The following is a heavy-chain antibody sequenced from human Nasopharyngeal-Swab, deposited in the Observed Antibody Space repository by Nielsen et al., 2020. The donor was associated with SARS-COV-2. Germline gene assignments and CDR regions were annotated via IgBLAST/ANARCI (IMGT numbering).Heavy chain of an antibody. Sequence: GGSLRLSCAASGFTFSSYGMHWVRQAPGKGLEWVAVIWYDGSNNYYADSVKGRFTISRDNSKNTLYLQMNSLRAEDTAVYYCARDIIAAAGRTGFWGRGTLVTVSS. CDR1: GFTFSSYG. D-gene: IGHD6-13*01. CDR2: IWYDGSNN. J-gene: IGHJ4*02. V-gene: IGHV3-33*01. CDR3: ARDIIAAAGRTGF.